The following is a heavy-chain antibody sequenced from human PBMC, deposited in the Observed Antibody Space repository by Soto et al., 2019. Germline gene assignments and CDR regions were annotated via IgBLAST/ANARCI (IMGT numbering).Heavy chain of an antibody. V-gene: IGHV4-61*01. CDR2: IYYTGST. D-gene: IGHD1-26*01. J-gene: IGHJ4*02. CDR1: GGSVSSGTYY. Sequence: EVLSLTSTDSGGSVSSGTYYWSWIRQPPGKGLEWIGYIYYTGSTNYSTSLNSRVTISVDRSKNQVLLNLRSVTAADSALYYCARVEAATFDYWGQGAQVTVSS. CDR3: ARVEAATFDY.